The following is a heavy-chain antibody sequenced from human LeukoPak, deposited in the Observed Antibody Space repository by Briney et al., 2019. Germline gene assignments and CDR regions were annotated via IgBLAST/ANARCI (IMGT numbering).Heavy chain of an antibody. J-gene: IGHJ4*02. CDR1: GFTFGNYG. D-gene: IGHD6-19*01. Sequence: RPGGSLRLSCAASGFTFGNYGMSWVRQGPGKGLEWVSGVTWNGAYRDYADSVKGRFTISRDNAKNSLYLEMSSLRAEDTALYYCARREVSGTIYYFDYWGQGTLVTVSS. V-gene: IGHV3-20*04. CDR2: VTWNGAYR. CDR3: ARREVSGTIYYFDY.